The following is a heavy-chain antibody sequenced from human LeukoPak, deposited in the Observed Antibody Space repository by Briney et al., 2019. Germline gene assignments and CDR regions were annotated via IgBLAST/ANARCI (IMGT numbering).Heavy chain of an antibody. Sequence: GESLKISCKGSGYSFTSYWIGWERQMPGKGLEWMGIIYPGDSDTRYSPSFQGQVTISADKSISTAYLQWSSLKASDPAMNDCARHGRWLPASLDYWGQGTLVTVSS. J-gene: IGHJ4*02. CDR3: ARHGRWLPASLDY. CDR2: IYPGDSDT. CDR1: GYSFTSYW. V-gene: IGHV5-51*01. D-gene: IGHD3-22*01.